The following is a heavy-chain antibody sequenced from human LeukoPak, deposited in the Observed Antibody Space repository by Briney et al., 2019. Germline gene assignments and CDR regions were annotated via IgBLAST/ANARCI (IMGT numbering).Heavy chain of an antibody. CDR1: GFTFSSYA. J-gene: IGHJ4*02. D-gene: IGHD5-18*01. V-gene: IGHV3-23*01. Sequence: PGGSLRLSCAASGFTFSSYAMSWVRQAPGKGLEWVSAISGSGGSTYYADSVKGRFTISRDNSKNTLYLQMNSLGAEDTAVYYCAKDGGAYSYGYLGYWGQGTLVTVSS. CDR3: AKDGGAYSYGYLGY. CDR2: ISGSGGST.